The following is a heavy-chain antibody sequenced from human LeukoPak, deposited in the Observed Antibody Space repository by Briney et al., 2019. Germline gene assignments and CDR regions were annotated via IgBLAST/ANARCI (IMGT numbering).Heavy chain of an antibody. J-gene: IGHJ4*02. V-gene: IGHV1-2*02. Sequence: ASVKVSCKASGYTFTGYYMHWVRQAPGQGLEWMGWINPNSGGTNYAQKFQGRVTMTRDTSISTAYMELSRLRSDDTAVYYCARRHIVVVPAAMDYWGQGTPVTVSS. D-gene: IGHD2-2*01. CDR1: GYTFTGYY. CDR3: ARRHIVVVPAAMDY. CDR2: INPNSGGT.